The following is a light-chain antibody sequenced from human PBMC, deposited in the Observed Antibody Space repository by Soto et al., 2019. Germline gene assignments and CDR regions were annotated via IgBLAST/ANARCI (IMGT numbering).Light chain of an antibody. CDR3: ASYAGSRTYV. CDR2: QVS. J-gene: IGLJ1*01. V-gene: IGLV2-14*01. CDR1: SSDLGGYNY. Sequence: QSALTQPASVSGSPGQSITISCTRTSSDLGGYNYVSWYQHHPGKAPKLMIYQVSNRPSGVSNRFSGSKSGNTASLTISGLQAEDEADYYCASYAGSRTYVFGSGTKLTVL.